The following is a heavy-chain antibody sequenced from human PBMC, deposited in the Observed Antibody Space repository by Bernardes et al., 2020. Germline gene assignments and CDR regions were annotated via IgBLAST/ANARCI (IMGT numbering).Heavy chain of an antibody. Sequence: GGSLRLSCVASGFTLSDAWMTWVRQAPGKGLEWVGRIKSKSDGGTTDYAAPVKGRFMISRDDSKKNTLYLQMNSLKAEDTAVYYCTKANCGGDCPGYNWFDPWGQGTLVTVSS. CDR1: GFTLSDAW. V-gene: IGHV3-15*01. CDR2: IKSKSDGGTT. J-gene: IGHJ5*02. D-gene: IGHD2-21*01. CDR3: TKANCGGDCPGYNWFDP.